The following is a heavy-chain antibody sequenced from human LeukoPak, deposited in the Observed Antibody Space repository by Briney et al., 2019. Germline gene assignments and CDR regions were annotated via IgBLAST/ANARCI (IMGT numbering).Heavy chain of an antibody. CDR2: IYYSGST. D-gene: IGHD3-10*01. V-gene: IGHV4-59*12. CDR1: GGSISSYY. Sequence: SETLSLTCTVSGGSISSYYWSWIRQPPGKGLEWIGYIYYSGSTNYNPSLKSRVTISVDTSKNQFSLKLSSVTAADTAVYYCARASMVRGVKGSSGAFDIWGQGTMVTVSS. J-gene: IGHJ3*02. CDR3: ARASMVRGVKGSSGAFDI.